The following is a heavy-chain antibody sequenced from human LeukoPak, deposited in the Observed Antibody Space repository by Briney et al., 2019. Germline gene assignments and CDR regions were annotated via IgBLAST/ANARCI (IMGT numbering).Heavy chain of an antibody. CDR1: GGSFSGYY. Sequence: PSETLSLTCAVYGGSFSGYYWSWIRQPPGKGLEWIGEINHSGSTNYNPSLKSRVTISVDTSKNQFSLKLSSWTAADTSVDYCSRACRGYSYGDRPPFDYWGQGTLVTVSS. V-gene: IGHV4-34*01. J-gene: IGHJ4*02. D-gene: IGHD5-18*01. CDR2: INHSGST. CDR3: SRACRGYSYGDRPPFDY.